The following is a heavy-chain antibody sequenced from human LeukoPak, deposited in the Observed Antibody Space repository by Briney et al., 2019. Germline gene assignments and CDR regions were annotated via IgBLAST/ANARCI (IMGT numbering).Heavy chain of an antibody. CDR3: ARGGPSYYGSGSPFDY. Sequence: SETLSLTCTVSGVSISTDYWSWVRQPPGKGLEWVGYIYYSGSTNYNPSLKSRLTISVDTSKNQFSLKLSSVTAADTAVYYCARGGPSYYGSGSPFDYWGQGTLVTISS. J-gene: IGHJ4*02. CDR2: IYYSGST. CDR1: GVSISTDY. V-gene: IGHV4-59*01. D-gene: IGHD3-10*01.